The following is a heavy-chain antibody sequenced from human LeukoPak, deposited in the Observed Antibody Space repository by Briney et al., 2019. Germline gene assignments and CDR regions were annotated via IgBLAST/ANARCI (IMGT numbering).Heavy chain of an antibody. CDR1: GFTFTTYT. Sequence: ASVKVSCKTSGFTFTTYTMHWVRQAPGQRLEWMGWINAANGNTQYPQKFQGGVTITRDTSASTAYMELSSLRSEDTAVYYCARGAPIRVAVAATFDPWGQGTLVTVPS. J-gene: IGHJ5*02. D-gene: IGHD6-19*01. CDR3: ARGAPIRVAVAATFDP. V-gene: IGHV1-3*01. CDR2: INAANGNT.